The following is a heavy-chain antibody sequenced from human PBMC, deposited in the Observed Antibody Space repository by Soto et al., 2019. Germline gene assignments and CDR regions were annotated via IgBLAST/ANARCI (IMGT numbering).Heavy chain of an antibody. V-gene: IGHV1-8*01. J-gene: IGHJ5*02. CDR1: GYTFTSYD. Sequence: QVQLVQSGAEVKKPGASVKVSCKASGYTFTSYDINWVRQATGQGLEWMGWMNPNSGNTGYVQKFQGRVTMTRNTSISTAYMDLSSLRSEDTAVYYCARERSAAGTGWFDPWGQGTLVTVSS. CDR3: ARERSAAGTGWFDP. CDR2: MNPNSGNT. D-gene: IGHD6-13*01.